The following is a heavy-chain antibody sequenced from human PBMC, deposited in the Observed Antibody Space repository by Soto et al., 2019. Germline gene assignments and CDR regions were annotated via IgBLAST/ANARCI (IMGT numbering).Heavy chain of an antibody. CDR3: ASSSGGYGFGWLEDYHYYYYGMDV. V-gene: IGHV4-39*01. J-gene: IGHJ6*02. D-gene: IGHD6-19*01. Sequence: QLQLQESGPGLVKPSETLSLTCTVSGGSISSSSYYWGWIRQPPGKGLEWIGSIYYSGSTYYNPSLKSRVTISVDTSKNQFSLKLSSVTAADTAVYYCASSSGGYGFGWLEDYHYYYYGMDVWGQGTTVTVSS. CDR1: GGSISSSSYY. CDR2: IYYSGST.